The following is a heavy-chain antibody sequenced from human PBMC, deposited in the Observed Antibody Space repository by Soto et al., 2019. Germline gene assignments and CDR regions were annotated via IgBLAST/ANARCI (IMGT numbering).Heavy chain of an antibody. V-gene: IGHV4-59*01. CDR1: GGSISSFY. Sequence: QVQLQESGPGLVKPSETLSLTCTVSGGSISSFYWSWIRQPPGKGLEWIGYIYYSGSTNYNPSLKSRVTISVDTSKSQFSLKLSSVTAADTAVYYCARAKYNWNKDYYYYYMDVWGKGTTVTVSS. CDR3: ARAKYNWNKDYYYYYMDV. D-gene: IGHD1-1*01. J-gene: IGHJ6*03. CDR2: IYYSGST.